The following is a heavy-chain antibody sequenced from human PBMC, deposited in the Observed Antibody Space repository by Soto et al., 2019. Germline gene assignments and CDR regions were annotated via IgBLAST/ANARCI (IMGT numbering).Heavy chain of an antibody. CDR1: GFTLSGYA. D-gene: IGHD6-6*01. CDR2: ISSNGVGT. V-gene: IGHV3-64*01. Sequence: EVQLAESGGGLAQPGGSLRLSCAASGFTLSGYAMEWVRQAPGKGLDYVSGISSNGVGTYYANSVQGRFTISRDNSKNTVYRQMGSLRPEDMAVYYCARRARPDFYYMDVWGKGTTVTVSS. J-gene: IGHJ6*03. CDR3: ARRARPDFYYMDV.